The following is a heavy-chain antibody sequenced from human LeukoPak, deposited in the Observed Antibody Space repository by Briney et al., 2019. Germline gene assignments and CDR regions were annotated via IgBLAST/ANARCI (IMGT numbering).Heavy chain of an antibody. CDR2: IIPILGIA. CDR3: AREALSSGWYDY. J-gene: IGHJ4*02. Sequence: ASVKVSCKASGGTFSSYAISWVRQAPGQGLEWMGRIIPILGIANYAQKFQGRVTITADKSTSTAYMELSSLRSEDTAVYYCAREALSSGWYDYWGQGTLVTVSS. V-gene: IGHV1-69*04. CDR1: GGTFSSYA. D-gene: IGHD6-19*01.